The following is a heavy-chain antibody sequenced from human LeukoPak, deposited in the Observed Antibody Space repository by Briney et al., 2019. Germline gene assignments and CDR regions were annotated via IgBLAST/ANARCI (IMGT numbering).Heavy chain of an antibody. D-gene: IGHD3/OR15-3a*01. CDR2: ISSSSSYI. J-gene: IGHJ3*02. Sequence: GGSLRLSCAASGFTLSSYIMNWVRQAPGKGLEWVSSISSSSSYIYYADSVKGRFTISRDNAKNSLYLQMNSLRAEDTAVYYCARIFWTYAFDIWGQGAMVTVSS. CDR3: ARIFWTYAFDI. CDR1: GFTLSSYI. V-gene: IGHV3-21*01.